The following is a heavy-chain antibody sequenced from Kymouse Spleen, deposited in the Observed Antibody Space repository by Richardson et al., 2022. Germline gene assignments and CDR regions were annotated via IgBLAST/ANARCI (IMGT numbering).Heavy chain of an antibody. J-gene: IGHJ6*02. CDR1: GGSISSSNW. Sequence: QVQLQESGPGLVKPSGTLSLTCAVSGGSISSSNWWSWVRQPPGKGLEWIGEIYHSGSTNYNPSLKSRVTISVDKSKNQFSLKLSSVTAADTAVYYCARGGYYDILTGYYNPYYYYGMDVWGQGTTVTVSS. D-gene: IGHD3-9*01. CDR2: IYHSGST. V-gene: IGHV4-4*02. CDR3: ARGGYYDILTGYYNPYYYYGMDV.